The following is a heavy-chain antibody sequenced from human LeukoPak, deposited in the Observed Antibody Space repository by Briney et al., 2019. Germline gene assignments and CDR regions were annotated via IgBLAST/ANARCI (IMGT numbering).Heavy chain of an antibody. V-gene: IGHV1-2*02. J-gene: IGHJ4*02. D-gene: IGHD3-10*01. CDR1: GYSFTDYY. Sequence: ASVKVSCKASGYSFTDYYIHWVRQAPGQGLEWMGWINPNSGGTNYAQKFQGRVTMTRDTSISTAYMELSRLTSDDTAVYYCARDGGFGDLEIDSWGQGTLVTVSS. CDR2: INPNSGGT. CDR3: ARDGGFGDLEIDS.